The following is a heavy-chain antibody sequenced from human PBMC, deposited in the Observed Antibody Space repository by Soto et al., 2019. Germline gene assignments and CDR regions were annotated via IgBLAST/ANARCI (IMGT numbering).Heavy chain of an antibody. CDR3: ARDAGGGSYLAY. CDR2: ISPFNGHT. D-gene: IGHD1-26*01. V-gene: IGHV1-18*01. J-gene: IGHJ4*02. Sequence: QVQLVQSGGEVKKPGASVKVSCKPAGYTFTNYVISWVRQAPGQGLEWMGWISPFNGHTKYAQKFQDRVTLPTDTSTSTAYMELRSLRFDDAGVYYCARDAGGGSYLAYWGQGTLVAVSS. CDR1: GYTFTNYV.